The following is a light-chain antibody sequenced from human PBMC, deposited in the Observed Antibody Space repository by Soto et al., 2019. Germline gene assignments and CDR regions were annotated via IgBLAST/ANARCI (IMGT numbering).Light chain of an antibody. V-gene: IGKV3-20*01. Sequence: EVVLTQSPGTLSLSPGERATLSCRASQGVTTAHLAWYQHKPGQAPRLLIYGASNRATGIPDRFSGSGSGTDFTLTISRLEPEDFAVYSCQQYGASPLFTFGPGTKVDLK. CDR1: QGVTTAH. J-gene: IGKJ3*01. CDR2: GAS. CDR3: QQYGASPLFT.